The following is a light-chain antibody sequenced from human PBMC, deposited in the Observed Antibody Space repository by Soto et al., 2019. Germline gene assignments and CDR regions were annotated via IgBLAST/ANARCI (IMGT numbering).Light chain of an antibody. Sequence: QSVLTQPASVSGSPGQSITLSCTGTSSDIGGYNFVSGYQQHPGKAPKLMLYNVYDRRPGISHRFSGSSSGNTASLTVSVIQAEYEAHCYCKTYTSGSNIVFGGGTKVTVL. CDR1: SSDIGGYNF. CDR3: KTYTSGSNIV. J-gene: IGLJ2*01. CDR2: NVY. V-gene: IGLV2-14*03.